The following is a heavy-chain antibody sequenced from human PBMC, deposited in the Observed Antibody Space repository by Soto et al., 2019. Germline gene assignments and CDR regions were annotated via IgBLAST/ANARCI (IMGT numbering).Heavy chain of an antibody. D-gene: IGHD3-16*01. CDR2: IYTSGTT. Sequence: PSETLSLTSPVSGGSISDYFWSWIRQPAGKGLVWVGRIYTSGTTNYNPSLKSRVTMSVDTSKNHFSLRLSSMTAADSAVYYCARLGTNGQTLDYWGQGTLVTVSS. V-gene: IGHV4-4*07. CDR1: GGSISDYF. J-gene: IGHJ4*02. CDR3: ARLGTNGQTLDY.